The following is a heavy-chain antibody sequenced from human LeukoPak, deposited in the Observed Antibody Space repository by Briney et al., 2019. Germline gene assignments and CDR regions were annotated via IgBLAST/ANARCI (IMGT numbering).Heavy chain of an antibody. D-gene: IGHD3-22*01. CDR3: AKGSSGYFTDL. CDR2: ISNDGGGT. V-gene: IGHV3-23*01. CDR1: GFIFNNFG. J-gene: IGHJ5*02. Sequence: GGSLRLSCTASGFIFNNFGLMWVRQAPGKGLEWVSAISNDGGGTTYADFVKGRFTISRDNSKNTLFLQMNSLRAEDTALYYCAKGSSGYFTDLWGQGTLVTVSS.